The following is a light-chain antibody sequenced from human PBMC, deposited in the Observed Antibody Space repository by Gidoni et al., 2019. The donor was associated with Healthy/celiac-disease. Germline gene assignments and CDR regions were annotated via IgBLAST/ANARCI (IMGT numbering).Light chain of an antibody. CDR1: QSISSR. CDR2: DAS. V-gene: IGKV1-5*01. J-gene: IGKJ2*01. Sequence: DLQMTQSPSTLSASVGDRVTITCRASQSISSRLAWYQQKPGKAPKLLIYDASSLESGVPSRFSGSGSGTEFTLTISSLQPDDFATYYCQQYNSYLYTFGQGTKLEIK. CDR3: QQYNSYLYT.